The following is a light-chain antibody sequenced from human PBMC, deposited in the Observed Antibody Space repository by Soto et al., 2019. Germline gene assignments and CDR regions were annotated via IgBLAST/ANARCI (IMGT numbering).Light chain of an antibody. CDR1: SSNIGSNT. Sequence: ALTQPPSASGTPGQRVTISCSGSSSNIGSNTVNWYQQLPGTAPKLLIYSNNQRPSGVPDRFSGSKSGTSASLAIGGLQSEDEGDYYCAAWDDSLNGYVFGTGTKVTVL. V-gene: IGLV1-44*01. J-gene: IGLJ1*01. CDR2: SNN. CDR3: AAWDDSLNGYV.